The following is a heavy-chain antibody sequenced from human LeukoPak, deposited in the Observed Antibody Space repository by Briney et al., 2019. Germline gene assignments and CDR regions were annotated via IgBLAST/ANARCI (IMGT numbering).Heavy chain of an antibody. CDR3: ARVQRGYCSGGSCGKYYYYYMDV. CDR1: GYTFTSYG. V-gene: IGHV1-18*01. J-gene: IGHJ6*03. CDR2: ISAYNGNT. D-gene: IGHD2-15*01. Sequence: ASVKVSYKASGYTFTSYGISWVRQAPGQGLEWMGWISAYNGNTNYAQKLQGRVTMTTDTSTSTAYMELRSLRSDDTAVYYCARVQRGYCSGGSCGKYYYYYMDVWGKGTTVTISS.